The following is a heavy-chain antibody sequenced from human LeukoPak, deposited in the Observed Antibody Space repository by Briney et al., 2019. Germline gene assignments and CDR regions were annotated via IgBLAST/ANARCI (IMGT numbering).Heavy chain of an antibody. CDR3: ARAKDCSSITCPFDI. CDR1: ALIFHDYV. Sequence: GGSLRLSCAASALIFHDYVMSWGRQAPGKGLAWVSSINWNSGSTAYADSVKGRFSISRDNGKNSLYLQMNSLRAEDTALYYCARAKDCSSITCPFDIWGQGTMVTVSS. V-gene: IGHV3-20*04. D-gene: IGHD2-2*01. CDR2: INWNSGST. J-gene: IGHJ3*02.